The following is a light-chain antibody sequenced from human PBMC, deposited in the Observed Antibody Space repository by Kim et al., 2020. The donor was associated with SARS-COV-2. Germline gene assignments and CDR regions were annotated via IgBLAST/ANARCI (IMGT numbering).Light chain of an antibody. CDR1: QSVSRS. CDR3: QQSSNWPLT. Sequence: PGERATLSCRASQSVSRSSACYKQKPSQAPRLPIDDASKRVTGIPARFSGSVSGTDFTLTISSLEPVDFAVYYCQQSSNWPLTFGGGTKVDIK. J-gene: IGKJ4*01. V-gene: IGKV3-11*01. CDR2: DAS.